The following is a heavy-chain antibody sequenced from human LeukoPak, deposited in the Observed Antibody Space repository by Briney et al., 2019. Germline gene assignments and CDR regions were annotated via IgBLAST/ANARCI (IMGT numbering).Heavy chain of an antibody. CDR3: ARTGGTVVPTAPPDY. J-gene: IGHJ4*02. CDR2: INPNSGGT. Sequence: ASVKVSCKASGYTFTGYYMHWVRQAPGQGLEWMGWINPNSGGTNYAQKFQGRVTMTRDTSISTAYMELSRLRSDDTAVYYCARTGGTVVPTAPPDYWGQGTLVTVSS. D-gene: IGHD2-2*01. V-gene: IGHV1-2*02. CDR1: GYTFTGYY.